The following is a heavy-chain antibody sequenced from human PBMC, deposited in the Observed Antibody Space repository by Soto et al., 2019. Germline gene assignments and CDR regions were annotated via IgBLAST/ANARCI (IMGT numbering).Heavy chain of an antibody. CDR1: GFIFSSYG. CDR3: AKDRGRARYSGTYWLS. Sequence: VQLVESGGGVVQPGTSLRLSCAASGFIFSSYGMHWLRQAPGKGLEWVALISYDRGNIFDGDSVKGRITISRDNSNNRLYLQMSSLRPEDKAMYYCAKDRGRARYSGTYWLSWGQGTPVTVSS. V-gene: IGHV3-30*18. CDR2: ISYDRGNI. J-gene: IGHJ5*02. D-gene: IGHD1-26*01.